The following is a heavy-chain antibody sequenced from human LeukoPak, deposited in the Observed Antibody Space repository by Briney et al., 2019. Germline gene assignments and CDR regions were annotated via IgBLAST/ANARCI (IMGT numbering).Heavy chain of an antibody. Sequence: GGSLRLSCAASGFTVSSNYMSWVRQAPGKGLEWVLVIYSGGSTYYADSVKGRFNISRDNSKNTLYLQMNSLRAEDTAVYYCARKEDIVATDPRDYWGQGTLVTVSS. J-gene: IGHJ4*02. D-gene: IGHD5-12*01. CDR2: IYSGGST. CDR3: ARKEDIVATDPRDY. CDR1: GFTVSSNY. V-gene: IGHV3-53*01.